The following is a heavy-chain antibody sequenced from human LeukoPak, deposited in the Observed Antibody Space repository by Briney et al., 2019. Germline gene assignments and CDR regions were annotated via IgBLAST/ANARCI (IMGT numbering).Heavy chain of an antibody. CDR2: INHSGST. J-gene: IGHJ5*02. D-gene: IGHD4-17*01. Sequence: SETLSLTCAVYGGPSGGYYGTWLHQPPGKGLEWIGQINHSGSTNYTPSPKSRVTISGATSKNQFSLKLTSVTAADTAVYCCARGRLTTGGWFDPWGQGTLVTVSS. CDR3: ARGRLTTGGWFDP. CDR1: GGPSGGYY. V-gene: IGHV4-34*01.